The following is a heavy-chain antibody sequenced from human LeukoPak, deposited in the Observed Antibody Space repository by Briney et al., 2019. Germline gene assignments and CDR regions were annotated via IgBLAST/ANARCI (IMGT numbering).Heavy chain of an antibody. J-gene: IGHJ5*02. CDR2: ISGSGGST. CDR1: GFTFSSYA. CDR3: AKAGGSTSGRYNWFDP. Sequence: GGSLRLSCAASGFTFSSYAISWVRQAPGKGLEWVSAISGSGGSTYYADSVKGRFTISRDNSKNTLYLKMHSLRAKDTAVYYCAKAGGSTSGRYNWFDPWGQGTLVTVSS. V-gene: IGHV3-23*01. D-gene: IGHD2-2*01.